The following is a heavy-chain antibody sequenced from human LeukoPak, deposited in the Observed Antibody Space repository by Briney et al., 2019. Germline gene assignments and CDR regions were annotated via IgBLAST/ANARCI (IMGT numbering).Heavy chain of an antibody. CDR1: GFTFSSYE. V-gene: IGHV3-48*03. J-gene: IGHJ6*02. D-gene: IGHD2-8*01. CDR3: ARDEYCTNGVCYGGYYYGMDV. CDR2: ISSSGSTI. Sequence: PGGSLRLSCAAFGFTFSSYEMNWVRQTPGKGLEGVSYISSSGSTIYYADSVKGRFTISRDNAKNSLYLQMNSLRAEDTAVYYCARDEYCTNGVCYGGYYYGMDVWGQGTTVTVSS.